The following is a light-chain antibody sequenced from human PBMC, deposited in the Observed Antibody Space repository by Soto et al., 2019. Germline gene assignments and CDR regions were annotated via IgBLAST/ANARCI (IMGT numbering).Light chain of an antibody. CDR2: AAS. V-gene: IGKV1-12*01. J-gene: IGKJ3*01. Sequence: DIQMTQSPSSVSASVGDRITITCRASQGISRWSAWYQQQPGRAPKLLIYAASNLQTGVPSRFSGSGSGTDFTLTITSLQAEDFATYHCQQAYNFPFTFGPGTKVDIK. CDR1: QGISRW. CDR3: QQAYNFPFT.